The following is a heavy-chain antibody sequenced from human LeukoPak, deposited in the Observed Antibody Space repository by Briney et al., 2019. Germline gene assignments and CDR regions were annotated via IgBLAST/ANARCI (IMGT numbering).Heavy chain of an antibody. Sequence: PSETLSLTCTVSGGSISSYDWSWIRQPPGKGLEWIGFIRYSGSTNYNPSRKSRVTISVATSKNQFSLRLTSVTAADTAVYYCARYGSAHWFDPWGQGTLVTVSS. CDR2: IRYSGST. V-gene: IGHV4-59*01. CDR1: GGSISSYD. D-gene: IGHD4-17*01. CDR3: ARYGSAHWFDP. J-gene: IGHJ5*02.